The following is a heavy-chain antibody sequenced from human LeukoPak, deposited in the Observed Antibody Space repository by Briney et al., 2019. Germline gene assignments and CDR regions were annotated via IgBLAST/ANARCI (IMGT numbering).Heavy chain of an antibody. Sequence: GSSVKVSCKASGYTFTDYYMHWVRHAPAQGLDWMGWTNPNSGGTNFAQKFQGRVAMTRDTSISTAYMELGSLRSDDTAVYYCARARWQLVPYFDSWGQGTLVTVSS. CDR2: TNPNSGGT. D-gene: IGHD6-6*01. CDR1: GYTFTDYY. J-gene: IGHJ4*02. CDR3: ARARWQLVPYFDS. V-gene: IGHV1-2*02.